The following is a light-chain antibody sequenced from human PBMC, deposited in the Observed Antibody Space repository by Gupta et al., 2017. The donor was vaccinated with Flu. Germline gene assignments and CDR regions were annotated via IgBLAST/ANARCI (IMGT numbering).Light chain of an antibody. Sequence: DIQMTQSPSSVSASVGDRVTITCRASQNIISWLASYQQKPGKAPKLLIYAASTLQSGVPSRFSGSGSGTDFTLTISSMQPEDFATYYCQQANSFPITFGQGTRLEIK. CDR3: QQANSFPIT. CDR1: QNIISW. J-gene: IGKJ5*01. V-gene: IGKV1-12*01. CDR2: AAS.